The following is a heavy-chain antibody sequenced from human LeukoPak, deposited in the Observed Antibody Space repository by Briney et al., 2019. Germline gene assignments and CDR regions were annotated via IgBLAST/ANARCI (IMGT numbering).Heavy chain of an antibody. V-gene: IGHV3-48*01. CDR2: ISSSSSTI. Sequence: PGGSLRLSCAASGFTFSSYSMNWVRQAPGKGLEWVSYISSSSSTIYYADSVKGRFTISRDNAKNSLYLQMNSLRAEDTALYYCANFDYYDSSGYPRRAFDIWGQGTMVTVSS. D-gene: IGHD3-22*01. CDR3: ANFDYYDSSGYPRRAFDI. J-gene: IGHJ3*02. CDR1: GFTFSSYS.